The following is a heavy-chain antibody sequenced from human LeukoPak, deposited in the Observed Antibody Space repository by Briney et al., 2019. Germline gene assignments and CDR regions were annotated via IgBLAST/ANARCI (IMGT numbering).Heavy chain of an antibody. J-gene: IGHJ5*02. D-gene: IGHD6-13*01. CDR1: GGSISGYH. CDR2: IYYSGSS. Sequence: SETLSLTCNVSGGSISGYHWSWIRQPPGKGLEWLGYIYYSGSSNYNPSLKSRVTMSADTSKNQFSLKLSSVTAADTAVYYCARGIPGIAAAGTIVDWFDPWGQGTLVTVSS. V-gene: IGHV4-59*01. CDR3: ARGIPGIAAAGTIVDWFDP.